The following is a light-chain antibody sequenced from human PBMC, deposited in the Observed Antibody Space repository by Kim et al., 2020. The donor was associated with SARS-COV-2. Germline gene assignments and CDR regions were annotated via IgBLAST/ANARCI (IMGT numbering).Light chain of an antibody. J-gene: IGLJ1*01. CDR1: RLRSYY. V-gene: IGLV3-19*01. CDR3: NSRDSSGNHYV. CDR2: GKN. Sequence: AVGQTVRSTCQGDRLRSYYASWYQQKPGQAPVLVIYGKNNRPSGIPDRFSGSSSGNTASLTITGAQAEDEADYYCNSRDSSGNHYVFGTGTKVTVL.